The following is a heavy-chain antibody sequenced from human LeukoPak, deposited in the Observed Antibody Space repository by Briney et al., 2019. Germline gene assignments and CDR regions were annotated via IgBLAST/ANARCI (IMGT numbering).Heavy chain of an antibody. Sequence: GGSLRLSCAASGFTFSSYEMNWVRQAPGKGLEWVSYISSSGSTIYYADSVKGRFTISRDNAKNSLYLQMNSLRAEDTAVYYCARDDYGRQRSRGSYYYYYYMDVWGKGTTVTVSS. V-gene: IGHV3-48*03. J-gene: IGHJ6*03. CDR1: GFTFSSYE. CDR3: ARDDYGRQRSRGSYYYYYYMDV. D-gene: IGHD4-17*01. CDR2: ISSSGSTI.